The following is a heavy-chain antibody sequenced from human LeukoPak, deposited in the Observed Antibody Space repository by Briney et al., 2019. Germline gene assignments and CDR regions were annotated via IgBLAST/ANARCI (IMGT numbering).Heavy chain of an antibody. CDR3: TRGQGIRYCSGGSCWGFDY. CDR1: GGSISSGGYY. D-gene: IGHD2-15*01. V-gene: IGHV4-31*03. Sequence: SETLSLTSTVSGGSISSGGYYWSWIRQHPGKGLEWIGYIYYSGSTYYNPSLKSRVTISVDTSKNQFSLKLSSVTAADTAVYYCTRGQGIRYCSGGSCWGFDYWGQGPLVTVCS. J-gene: IGHJ4*02. CDR2: IYYSGST.